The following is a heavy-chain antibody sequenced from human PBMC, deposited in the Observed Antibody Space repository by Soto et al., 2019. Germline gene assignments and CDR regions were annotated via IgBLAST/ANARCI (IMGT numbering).Heavy chain of an antibody. CDR3: ARSNSGYYKWFDP. CDR2: IYYSGST. D-gene: IGHD3-22*01. Sequence: HLQLQESGPGLVKPSETLSLTCTVSGGSISSSTYYWGWLRQPPGKGLEWIANIYYSGSTYYNPSLKSRVTISVDTSKNQFSLKLNSVTAADTAVYYCARSNSGYYKWFDPWGQGTLVTVSS. V-gene: IGHV4-39*01. CDR1: GGSISSSTYY. J-gene: IGHJ5*02.